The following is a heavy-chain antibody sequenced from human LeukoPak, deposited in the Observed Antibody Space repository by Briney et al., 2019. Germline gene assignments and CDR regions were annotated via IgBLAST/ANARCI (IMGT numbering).Heavy chain of an antibody. Sequence: SETLSLTCTVSGGSISSGNYYWSWIRQPAGKGLEWIGRICTSGSTNYNPSLKSRVTISVDTSKNQFSLKLSSVTAADTAVYYCARIQIVVVPDAPSDYWGQGTLVTVSS. J-gene: IGHJ4*02. V-gene: IGHV4-61*02. D-gene: IGHD2-2*01. CDR3: ARIQIVVVPDAPSDY. CDR2: ICTSGST. CDR1: GGSISSGNYY.